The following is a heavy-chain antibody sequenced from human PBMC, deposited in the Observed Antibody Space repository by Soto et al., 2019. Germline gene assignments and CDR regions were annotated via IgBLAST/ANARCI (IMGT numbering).Heavy chain of an antibody. D-gene: IGHD4-17*01. CDR1: GYTFTSYD. V-gene: IGHV1-8*01. CDR2: MYPNSGNT. J-gene: IGHJ4*02. Sequence: QVQLVQSGAEVKKPGASVKVSCKASGYTFTSYDINWLRQGTGQGLEWMGWMYPNSGNTGYAQKVQGRVTLTRNSSISTASMQQSSLRSEDTAVYYCARTLYGDNDDYWGQGSLVTGSS. CDR3: ARTLYGDNDDY.